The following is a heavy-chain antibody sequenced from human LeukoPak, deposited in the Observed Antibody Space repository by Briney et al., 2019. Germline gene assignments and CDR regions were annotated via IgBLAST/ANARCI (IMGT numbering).Heavy chain of an antibody. J-gene: IGHJ1*01. V-gene: IGHV3-23*01. Sequence: GGSLRLSCAASGFTFSSYAMSWVRQAPGKGLEWVSIISGSGGSTYYADSVKGRFTISRDNSKNTLYLHMNSLRAEDTAVYYCAKDRDSYDSSGYYYESAEYFQHWGQGTLVTVSS. CDR1: GFTFSSYA. D-gene: IGHD3-22*01. CDR2: ISGSGGST. CDR3: AKDRDSYDSSGYYYESAEYFQH.